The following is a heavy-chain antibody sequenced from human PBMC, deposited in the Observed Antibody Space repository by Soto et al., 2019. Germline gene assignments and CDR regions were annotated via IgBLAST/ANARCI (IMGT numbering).Heavy chain of an antibody. J-gene: IGHJ4*02. CDR3: ARDKLTGLLDY. CDR2: IYYSGST. V-gene: IGHV4-31*03. D-gene: IGHD2-8*02. Sequence: SETLSLTCTVSGGSISSGGYYWSWIRQHPGKGLEWIGYIYYSGSTYYNPSLKSRVTISVDTSKNQFSLKLSSVTAADTAVYYCARDKLTGLLDYWGQGTLVTVSS. CDR1: GGSISSGGYY.